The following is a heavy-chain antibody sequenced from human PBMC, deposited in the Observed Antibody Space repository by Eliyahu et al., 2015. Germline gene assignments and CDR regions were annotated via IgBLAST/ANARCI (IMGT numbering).Heavy chain of an antibody. V-gene: IGHV3-73*01. CDR3: TRHYDYGDWYYYYMDV. J-gene: IGHJ6*03. CDR2: IRSKANSYAT. Sequence: EVQLVESGGGLVQPGGSLKLSCAASGFTXXGXAMHWVRQASGKGLEWVGRIRSKANSYATAYAASVKGRFTISRDDSKNTAYLQMNSLKTEDTAVYYCTRHYDYGDWYYYYMDVWGKGTTVTVSS. D-gene: IGHD4-17*01. CDR1: GFTXXGXA.